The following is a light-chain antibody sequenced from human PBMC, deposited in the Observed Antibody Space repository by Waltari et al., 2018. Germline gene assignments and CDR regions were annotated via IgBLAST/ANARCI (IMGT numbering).Light chain of an antibody. CDR3: CSSVGSSSFVV. Sequence: QSALTQPASVSGSPGQSITISCTGTSSDIGTYDLFPWYQKHPGKAPKLIIYQVSNRPSGVSDRFSGSKSGNTASLTISGLQAEDEADYSCCSSVGSSSFVVFGGGTKLTVL. CDR1: SSDIGTYDL. J-gene: IGLJ2*01. CDR2: QVS. V-gene: IGLV2-23*02.